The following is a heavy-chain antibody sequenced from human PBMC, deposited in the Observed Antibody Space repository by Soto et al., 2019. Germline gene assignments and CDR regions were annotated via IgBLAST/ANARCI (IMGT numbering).Heavy chain of an antibody. V-gene: IGHV1-69*02. J-gene: IGHJ4*02. CDR2: IIPILGIA. CDR1: GGTFSSYT. CDR3: ARGSPSIAVAGTTFDY. D-gene: IGHD6-19*01. Sequence: PVKVSCKASGGTFSSYTISWVRQAPGQGLEWMGRIIPILGIANYAQKFQGRVTITADKSTSTAYMELSSLRSEDTAVYYCARGSPSIAVAGTTFDYWGQGTLVTVSS.